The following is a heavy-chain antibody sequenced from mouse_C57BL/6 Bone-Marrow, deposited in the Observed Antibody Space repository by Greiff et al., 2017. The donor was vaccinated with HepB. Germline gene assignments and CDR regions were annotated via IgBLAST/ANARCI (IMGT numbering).Heavy chain of an antibody. D-gene: IGHD2-12*01. CDR2: IWGGGST. V-gene: IGHV2-9*01. CDR3: AKHDDYRDYAMDD. CDR1: GFSLTSDG. Sequence: VKLMESGPGLVAPSQCLSITCTVSGFSLTSDGVDWVRQPPGKGLEWLGVIWGGGSTNYNSARMSRLSISKDNSKSQVFLIMNSLQTDDTAMYYCAKHDDYRDYAMDDWGQGTSVTVSS. J-gene: IGHJ4*01.